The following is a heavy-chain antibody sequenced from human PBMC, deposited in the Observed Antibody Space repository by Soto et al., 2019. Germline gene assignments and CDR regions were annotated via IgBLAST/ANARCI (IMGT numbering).Heavy chain of an antibody. CDR1: GYSFTSYW. Sequence: LGESLKISCKGSGYSFTSYWIGWVRQMPGKGLEWMGIIYPGDSDTRYSPSFQGQVTISADKSISTAYLQWSSLKASDTAMYYCASQKGIAVAGVDAFDIWGQGTMVTXS. CDR2: IYPGDSDT. V-gene: IGHV5-51*01. J-gene: IGHJ3*02. CDR3: ASQKGIAVAGVDAFDI. D-gene: IGHD6-19*01.